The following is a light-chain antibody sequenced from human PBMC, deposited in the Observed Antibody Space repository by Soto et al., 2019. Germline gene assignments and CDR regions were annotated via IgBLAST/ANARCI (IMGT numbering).Light chain of an antibody. CDR2: GTS. V-gene: IGKV3-20*01. J-gene: IGKJ5*01. Sequence: IVMTPSPTPRAVCPGASDPRSCRASQNVANYLDWYQQKPGQAPRLLIYGTSGRATGIPDRFSGSGSGTDFTLTISRLEPEDFAVYYCQQYGSSPITVGQGTRLEI. CDR1: QNVANY. CDR3: QQYGSSPIT.